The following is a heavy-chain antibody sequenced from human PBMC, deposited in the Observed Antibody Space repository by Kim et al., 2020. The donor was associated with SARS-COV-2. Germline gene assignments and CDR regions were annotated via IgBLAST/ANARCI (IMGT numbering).Heavy chain of an antibody. Sequence: NPSLKSRVTISVDTSKNQFSLKLSSVTAADTAVYYCARHYYGSGKSYFDYWGQGTLVTVSS. CDR3: ARHYYGSGKSYFDY. J-gene: IGHJ4*02. V-gene: IGHV4-59*08. D-gene: IGHD3-10*01.